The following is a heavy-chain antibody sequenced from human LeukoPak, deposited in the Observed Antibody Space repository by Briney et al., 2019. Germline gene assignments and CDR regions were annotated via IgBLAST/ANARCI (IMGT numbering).Heavy chain of an antibody. CDR1: GFTFSNAR. J-gene: IGHJ4*02. CDR2: IISKTDSRTT. Sequence: RPGGSLRLSCAASGFTFSNARMSWVRQSPGKGGEWFGRIISKTDSRTTDYAAPVKGRFTISRNDSQNTLYLQMNSLKIDDTAVYYCVTDGCDYWGQGTLVTVSS. V-gene: IGHV3-15*01. CDR3: VTDGCDY.